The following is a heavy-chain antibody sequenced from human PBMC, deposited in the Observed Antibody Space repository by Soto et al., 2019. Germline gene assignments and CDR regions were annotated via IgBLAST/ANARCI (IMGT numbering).Heavy chain of an antibody. V-gene: IGHV3-33*01. CDR1: GFTFSSYG. D-gene: IGHD1-26*01. CDR3: ARSFLVGPTRYNWFDP. Sequence: QVQLVESGGGVVQPGRSLRLSCAASGFTFSSYGMHWVRQAPGKGLEWVAGIWYDGSNKYYADSVKGRFTISRDNSKNTLYLQMNSLRAEDTAVYYCARSFLVGPTRYNWFDPWGQGTLVTVSS. J-gene: IGHJ5*02. CDR2: IWYDGSNK.